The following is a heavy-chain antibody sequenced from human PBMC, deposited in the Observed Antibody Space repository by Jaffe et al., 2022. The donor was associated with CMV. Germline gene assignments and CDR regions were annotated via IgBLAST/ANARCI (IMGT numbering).Heavy chain of an antibody. D-gene: IGHD1-26*01. J-gene: IGHJ4*02. CDR1: GFAFHNYA. Sequence: EVQLVESGGGLVQPGGSLGLSCAASGFAFHNYAMHWVRQAPGKGLEWVAGISWNSVNIGYADSVKGRFTISRDNAKNSLFLHMNSLETEDTALYYCAKEYGGTSAFDSWGQGTLVTVSS. CDR2: ISWNSVNI. CDR3: AKEYGGTSAFDS. V-gene: IGHV3-9*01.